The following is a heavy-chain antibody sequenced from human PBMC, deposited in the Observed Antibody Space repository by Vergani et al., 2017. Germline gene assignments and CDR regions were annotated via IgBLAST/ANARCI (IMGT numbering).Heavy chain of an antibody. CDR1: GFTSAGYA. CDR2: ISWNSNSI. CDR3: AKDLGTSSGGGWFDP. V-gene: IGHV3-9*02. J-gene: IGHJ5*02. D-gene: IGHD6-6*01. Sequence: EVQLEESGGGLVLPGRSLRPSCVASGFTSAGYAMHWVRHAPGKGLEWVSGISWNSNSIGYADSVKGRFTISRDNAKNSLYLQMNSLRAEDTALYYCAKDLGTSSGGGWFDPWGQGTLVTVSS.